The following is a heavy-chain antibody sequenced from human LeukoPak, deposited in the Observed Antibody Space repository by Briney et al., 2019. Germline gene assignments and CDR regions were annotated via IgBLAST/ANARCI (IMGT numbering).Heavy chain of an antibody. V-gene: IGHV3-23*01. CDR1: GFTFSSYA. Sequence: GGSLRLSCAASGFTFSSYAMSWVRQAPGKGLEWVSAISGSGGSTYYADSVKGRFTISRDNSKNTLYLQMNSLRAEDTALYYCARDPSGAPREYYYYYMDVWGKRTTVTVSS. CDR3: ARDPSGAPREYYYYYMDV. J-gene: IGHJ6*03. D-gene: IGHD6-6*01. CDR2: ISGSGGST.